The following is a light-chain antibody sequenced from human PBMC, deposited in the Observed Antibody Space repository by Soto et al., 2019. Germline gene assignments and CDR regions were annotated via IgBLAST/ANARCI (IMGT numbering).Light chain of an antibody. J-gene: IGLJ3*02. CDR2: DVS. V-gene: IGLV2-14*01. CDR3: SSSTSSSTPL. CDR1: SSDVGGYDY. Sequence: QSVLTQPASVSGSPGQSIAISCTGTSSDVGGYDYVSWYQQHPGKAPRLMIYDVSHRPSGVSDRFSGSQSGNTPSLTISGLQAEDEADYYCSSSTSSSTPLFGGGTKVTVL.